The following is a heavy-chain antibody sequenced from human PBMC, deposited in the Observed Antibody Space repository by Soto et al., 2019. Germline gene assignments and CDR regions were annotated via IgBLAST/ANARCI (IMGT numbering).Heavy chain of an antibody. CDR2: IVSDGSAK. CDR3: ARDDAFGNENCFDI. V-gene: IGHV3-33*01. Sequence: QVQLVESGGGVVQPGTSLRLSCAVSGFPFSTYGFHWVRQPPGKGLEWVAVIVSDGSAKYHADSVEGRFTISRDNSMDTLYLHMNSLRAEDTAVYYCARDDAFGNENCFDIWGQGTMVTVSS. D-gene: IGHD1-1*01. CDR1: GFPFSTYG. J-gene: IGHJ3*02.